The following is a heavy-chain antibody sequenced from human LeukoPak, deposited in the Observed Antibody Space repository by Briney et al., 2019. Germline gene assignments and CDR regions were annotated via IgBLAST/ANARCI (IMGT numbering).Heavy chain of an antibody. V-gene: IGHV3-23*01. CDR1: GFTFSSYG. CDR3: AKVATPNTLDALDI. Sequence: GGSVRLSCAASGFTFSSYGMTWVRQAPGKGLEWVSLISLSDSIFYADSVKGRFTISRDNSKSTVHLQMDGLRVDDTAVYYCAKVATPNTLDALDIWGQGTMVTVSS. D-gene: IGHD1/OR15-1a*01. CDR2: ISLSDSI. J-gene: IGHJ3*02.